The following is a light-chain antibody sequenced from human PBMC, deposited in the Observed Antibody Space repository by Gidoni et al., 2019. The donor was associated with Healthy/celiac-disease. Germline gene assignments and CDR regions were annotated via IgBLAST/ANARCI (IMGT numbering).Light chain of an antibody. V-gene: IGKV3-20*01. CDR2: GAS. CDR1: QSVSSSY. J-gene: IGKJ2*01. CDR3: QQYGSSSYT. Sequence: EIVLTQSPGTLSLSPGERATLSCRASQSVSSSYLAWYQQKPGQAPRLLIDGASSRVTGIPDRFSGSGSGTDFTLTISRLEPEDSAVYYCQQYGSSSYTFGQGTKLEIK.